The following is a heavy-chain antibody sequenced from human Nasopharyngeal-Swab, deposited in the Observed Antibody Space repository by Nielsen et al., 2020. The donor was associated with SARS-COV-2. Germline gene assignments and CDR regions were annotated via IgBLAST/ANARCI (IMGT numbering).Heavy chain of an antibody. D-gene: IGHD3-3*01. Sequence: WIRQPPGKGLEWIGEINHSGSTNYNPSLKSRVTISVDTSKNQFSLKLSSVTAADTAVYYCASGRLRFLEWPAEGEFYYYYGMDVWGQGTTVTVS. CDR2: INHSGST. V-gene: IGHV4-34*01. CDR3: ASGRLRFLEWPAEGEFYYYYGMDV. J-gene: IGHJ6*02.